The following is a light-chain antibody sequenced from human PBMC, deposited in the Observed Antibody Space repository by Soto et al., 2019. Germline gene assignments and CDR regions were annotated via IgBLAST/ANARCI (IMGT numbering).Light chain of an antibody. CDR3: RSFTSRFTFV. Sequence: QSALTQPASVSGSPGQSIAISCTGTRSDVGAYNYVSWYQQHPGKAPKLMISEVTNRPSGVSDRFSGSKSGNTASLTISGLQAEDEADYYCRSFTSRFTFVLGTGTKV. CDR2: EVT. CDR1: RSDVGAYNY. J-gene: IGLJ1*01. V-gene: IGLV2-14*01.